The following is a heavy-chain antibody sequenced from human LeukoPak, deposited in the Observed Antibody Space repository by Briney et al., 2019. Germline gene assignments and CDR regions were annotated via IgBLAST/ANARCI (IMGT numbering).Heavy chain of an antibody. Sequence: GSSVKVSCKASGGTFSSYAISWVRQAPGQGLEWMGGIIPIFGTANYAQKFQGRVTITTDESTSTAYMELSSLRSEDTGVYYCARCPYDSSGYRMFDPWGQGTLVTVSS. CDR2: IIPIFGTA. V-gene: IGHV1-69*05. CDR1: GGTFSSYA. D-gene: IGHD3-22*01. CDR3: ARCPYDSSGYRMFDP. J-gene: IGHJ5*02.